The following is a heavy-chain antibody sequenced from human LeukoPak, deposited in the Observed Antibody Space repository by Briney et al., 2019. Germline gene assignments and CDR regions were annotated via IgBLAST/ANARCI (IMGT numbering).Heavy chain of an antibody. CDR3: AMGGSNFDY. V-gene: IGHV3-30*01. CDR2: VSYDGSNK. Sequence: PGRSLRLSCAASGFTFSSYAVHWVRQAPGKGLEWVAAVSYDGSNKWYADSVKGRFTISRDDSKNTLYLQMNSLRAEDTAVYYCAMGGSNFDYWGQGTLVTVSS. CDR1: GFTFSSYA. D-gene: IGHD3-16*01. J-gene: IGHJ4*02.